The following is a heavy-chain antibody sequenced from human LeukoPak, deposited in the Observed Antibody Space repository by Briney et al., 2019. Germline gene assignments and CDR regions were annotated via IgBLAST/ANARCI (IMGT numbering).Heavy chain of an antibody. J-gene: IGHJ4*02. D-gene: IGHD1-1*01. CDR1: GGSFSGYY. CDR2: INHSGST. CDR3: ARGRGKLERQGLYYFDY. Sequence: PSGTLSLTCAVYGGSFSGYYWSWIRQPPGKGLEWIGEINHSGSTNYNPSLKSRVTISVDTSKNQFSLKLSSVTAADTAVYYCARGRGKLERQGLYYFDYWGQGTLVTVSS. V-gene: IGHV4-34*01.